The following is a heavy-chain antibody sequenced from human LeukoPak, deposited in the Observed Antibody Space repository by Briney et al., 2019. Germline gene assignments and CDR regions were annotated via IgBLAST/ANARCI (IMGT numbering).Heavy chain of an antibody. J-gene: IGHJ4*02. CDR1: GFTYSSYL. CDR3: ARDLPIDTAMVESNGFDY. Sequence: GGSLRLSCASSGFTYSSYLLSWVRQAPAKGLAWVANIKQDGSEKNYVDSVKGRFTISRDNAKNSLYLKMSSMRAEDTAVYYCARDLPIDTAMVESNGFDYWGQGTLVTVSS. CDR2: IKQDGSEK. V-gene: IGHV3-7*01. D-gene: IGHD5-18*01.